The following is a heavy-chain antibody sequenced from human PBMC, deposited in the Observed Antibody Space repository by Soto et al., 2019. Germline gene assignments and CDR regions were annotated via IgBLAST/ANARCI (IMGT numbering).Heavy chain of an antibody. CDR1: GYTFTSYY. CDR3: ARYGVVPPDYWYFDL. D-gene: IGHD2-15*01. J-gene: IGHJ2*01. V-gene: IGHV1-46*03. CDR2: INPSGGST. Sequence: QVQLVQSGAEVKKPGASVKVSCKASGYTFTSYYMHWVRQAPGQGLEWMGIINPSGGSTSYAQKFQGRGTITRDTSTSTVYMELSSLRSEDTAVYYCARYGVVPPDYWYFDLWGRGTLVTVSS.